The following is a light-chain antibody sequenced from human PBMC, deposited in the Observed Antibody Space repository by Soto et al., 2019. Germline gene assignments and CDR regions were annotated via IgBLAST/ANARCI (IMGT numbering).Light chain of an antibody. J-gene: IGLJ1*01. CDR1: SSDVGGYNY. Sequence: QSALTQPASVSGSPGQSITISCTGTSSDVGGYNYVSWYQQHPGKAPKLMIYDVSNRPSGVSNRFSGSKSGNTASLTISGLQAEDEADYYCSSYTSSSTHDVFGTGTKGTVL. CDR2: DVS. V-gene: IGLV2-14*01. CDR3: SSYTSSSTHDV.